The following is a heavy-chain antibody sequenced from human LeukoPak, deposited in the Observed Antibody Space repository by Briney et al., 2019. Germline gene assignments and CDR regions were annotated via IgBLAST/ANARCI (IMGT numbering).Heavy chain of an antibody. Sequence: GGSLRLSCATSGFTFSRYAMSWVRQAPGKGLEWVSGISNSGRSTYYADPVKGRFTISRDNSKSTLYLKMNSLRAEDTAVYYCAKDRLESWSGFYFGLFDYWGQGALVTVSS. CDR3: AKDRLESWSGFYFGLFDY. V-gene: IGHV3-23*01. D-gene: IGHD3-3*01. CDR1: GFTFSRYA. J-gene: IGHJ4*02. CDR2: ISNSGRST.